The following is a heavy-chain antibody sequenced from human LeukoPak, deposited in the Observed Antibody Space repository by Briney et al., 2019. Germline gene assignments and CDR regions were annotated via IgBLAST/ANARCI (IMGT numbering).Heavy chain of an antibody. CDR1: GGSISSYY. Sequence: PETLSLTCTVSGGSISSYYWSWIRQPPGKGLEWIGYIYYSGSTNYNPSLKSRVTISVDTSKNQFSLKLSSVTAADTAVYYCARRPSGYCSSTSCYENWFDPWGQGTLVTVSS. CDR3: ARRPSGYCSSTSCYENWFDP. CDR2: IYYSGST. V-gene: IGHV4-59*01. J-gene: IGHJ5*02. D-gene: IGHD2-2*01.